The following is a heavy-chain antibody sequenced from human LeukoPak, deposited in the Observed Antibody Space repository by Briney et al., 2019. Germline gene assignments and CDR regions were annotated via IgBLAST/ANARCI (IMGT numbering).Heavy chain of an antibody. CDR2: ISGSGGST. D-gene: IGHD2-8*01. J-gene: IGHJ4*02. CDR1: GFTFSSYA. V-gene: IGHV3-23*01. CDR3: AKEHIVLMVYAGGY. Sequence: GGSLRLSCAASGFTFSSYAMSWVRQAPGKGLEWVSAISGSGGSTYYADSVKGRFTISRDNSKNTLYLPMNSLRAEDTAVYYCAKEHIVLMVYAGGYWGQGTLVTVSS.